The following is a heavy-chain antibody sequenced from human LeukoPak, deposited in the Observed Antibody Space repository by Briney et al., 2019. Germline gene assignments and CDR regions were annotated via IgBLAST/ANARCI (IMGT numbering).Heavy chain of an antibody. V-gene: IGHV5-51*01. CDR3: ARRSRLWFGESYDAFDI. CDR1: GYSFTSYW. Sequence: GESLKISCKGSGYSFTSYWIGWVRQMPGKGLEWMGIIYPGDSDTRYSPSFQGQVTISADKSISTAYLQWSSLKASDTAMYYCARRSRLWFGESYDAFDIWGQGTMVTVSS. J-gene: IGHJ3*02. CDR2: IYPGDSDT. D-gene: IGHD3-10*01.